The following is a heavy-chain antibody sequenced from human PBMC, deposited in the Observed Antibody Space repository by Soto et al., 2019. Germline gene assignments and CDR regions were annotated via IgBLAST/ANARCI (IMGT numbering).Heavy chain of an antibody. CDR2: ISYGGST. V-gene: IGHV4-61*08. CDR3: ARKTWRTSGWYLDS. CDR1: CGSVSSCGYD. Sequence: SETLSPTCPVSCGSVSSCGYDWSWIRQPPVKGLDWIGHISYGGSTNYNPSLKSLVTISLDTSKNQFSLNLGSVATADTAIYYCARKTWRTSGWYLDSWRQVTLVT. D-gene: IGHD6-19*01. J-gene: IGHJ4*02.